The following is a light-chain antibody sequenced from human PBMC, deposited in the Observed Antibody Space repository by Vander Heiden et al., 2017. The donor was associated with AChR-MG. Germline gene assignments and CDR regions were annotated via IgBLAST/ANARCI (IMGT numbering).Light chain of an antibody. CDR1: SGAVSTSFY. V-gene: IGLV8-61*01. CDR2: RAN. CDR3: VREMCSGIWV. J-gene: IGLJ3*02. Sequence: QTVVTQATSFSVSPGGTVTLPSGLTSGAVSTSFYPSSSPQTPGQAPRTLIYRANPPSSGGPDRFSGSTRGNKAALTITGSQADDESDYYCVREMCSGIWVFGGGTKLTVL.